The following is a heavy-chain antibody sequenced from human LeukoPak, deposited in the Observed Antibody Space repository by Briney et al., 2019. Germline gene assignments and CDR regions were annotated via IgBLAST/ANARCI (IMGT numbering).Heavy chain of an antibody. D-gene: IGHD1-26*01. CDR2: TSYDGSSK. Sequence: PGGSLRLSCVASGFTFSSFTMHWVRQAPGQGLEWVALTSYDGSSKYYADSVKGRFTISRDNSKNTLYLEMNSLRAEDTAVYYCARDFDSGSRHWGRGTLVTVSS. J-gene: IGHJ4*02. V-gene: IGHV3-30-3*01. CDR3: ARDFDSGSRH. CDR1: GFTFSSFT.